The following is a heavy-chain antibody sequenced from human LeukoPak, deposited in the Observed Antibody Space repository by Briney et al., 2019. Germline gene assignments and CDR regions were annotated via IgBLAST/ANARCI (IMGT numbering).Heavy chain of an antibody. J-gene: IGHJ5*02. V-gene: IGHV1-2*02. CDR3: ARGPPRVLRFLEWLFGEFDP. D-gene: IGHD3-3*01. CDR2: INPNSGGT. Sequence: ASVTVSCKASGYTFTGYYMHWVRQAPGQGLEWMGWINPNSGGTNYAQKFQGRVTMTRDTSISTAYMELSRLRSDDTAVYYCARGPPRVLRFLEWLFGEFDPWGQGTLVTVSS. CDR1: GYTFTGYY.